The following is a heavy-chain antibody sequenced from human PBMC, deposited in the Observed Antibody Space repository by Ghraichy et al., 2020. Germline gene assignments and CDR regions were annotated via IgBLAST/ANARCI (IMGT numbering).Heavy chain of an antibody. CDR2: ISGSSGST. CDR3: AKDSDTAIYYMDV. V-gene: IGHV3-23*01. D-gene: IGHD5-18*01. J-gene: IGHJ6*03. Sequence: GGSLRLSCEASGFTFSSYAMSWVRQAPGKGLEWVSDISGSSGSTYYADSVKGRFTISRDNSKNTLYLQMNSLRAEDTAVYYCAKDSDTAIYYMDVWGKGTTVTVSS. CDR1: GFTFSSYA.